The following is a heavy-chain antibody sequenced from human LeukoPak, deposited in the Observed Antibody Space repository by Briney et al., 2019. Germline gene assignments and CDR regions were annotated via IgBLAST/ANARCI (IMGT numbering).Heavy chain of an antibody. J-gene: IGHJ5*02. V-gene: IGHV1-2*02. CDR1: GYTFTGYY. Sequence: ASVKVSCKASGYTFTGYYMHWVRQAPGQGLEWMGWINPNSGGTNYAQKFQGRVTMTRDTSISTAYMELSRLRSDDTVVYYCARESRYNWNDNWFDPWGQGTLVTVSS. CDR3: ARESRYNWNDNWFDP. CDR2: INPNSGGT. D-gene: IGHD1-1*01.